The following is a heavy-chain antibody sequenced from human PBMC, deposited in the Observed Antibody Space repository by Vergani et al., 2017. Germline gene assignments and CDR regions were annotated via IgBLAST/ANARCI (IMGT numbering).Heavy chain of an antibody. CDR1: GFTFSSYG. CDR2: ISYDGSNK. CDR3: ARYLNYGDYVTFGYGY. V-gene: IGHV3-30*03. D-gene: IGHD4-17*01. J-gene: IGHJ4*02. Sequence: QVQLVESGGGVVQPGRSLRLSCAASGFTFSSYGMHWVRQAPGKGLEWVAVISYDGSNKYYADSVKGRFTISRDNSKNTLYLQMNSLRAEDTAVYYCARYLNYGDYVTFGYGYWGQGTLVTVSS.